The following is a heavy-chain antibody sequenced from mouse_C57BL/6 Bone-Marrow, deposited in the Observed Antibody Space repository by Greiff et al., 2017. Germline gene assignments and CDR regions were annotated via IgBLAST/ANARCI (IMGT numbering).Heavy chain of an antibody. J-gene: IGHJ3*01. D-gene: IGHD4-1*01. CDR1: GYTFTDHT. Sequence: QVQLQQSDADLVQPGASLKISCEVSGYTFTDHTIHWMQQTPEQGLEWIGYIYPRDGTTKYNEKFKGQATFTADNSSSTAYMQLTSLTSEDSAVYFCARSELTGTWFAYWGQGTLVTVSA. V-gene: IGHV1-78*01. CDR3: ARSELTGTWFAY. CDR2: IYPRDGTT.